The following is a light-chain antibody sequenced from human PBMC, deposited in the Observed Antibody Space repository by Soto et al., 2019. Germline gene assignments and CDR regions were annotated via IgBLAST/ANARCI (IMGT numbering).Light chain of an antibody. V-gene: IGKV1-6*01. J-gene: IGKJ2*01. Sequence: AIQMTQSPSSLSASVGDRVNITCRASQAIKDDLVWYQQRPGKAPKLLVYRSSRLQNGVPSRFSGSGSGTDFTLTISSLQPEDFATYYCLQDYNDPYTFGKGPKLEI. CDR2: RSS. CDR3: LQDYNDPYT. CDR1: QAIKDD.